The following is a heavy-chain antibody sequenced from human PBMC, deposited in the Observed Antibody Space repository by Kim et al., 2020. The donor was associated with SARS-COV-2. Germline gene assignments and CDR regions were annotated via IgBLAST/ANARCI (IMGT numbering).Heavy chain of an antibody. J-gene: IGHJ3*02. V-gene: IGHV1-18*01. CDR3: ARDFGVVLGDAFDI. Sequence: AQKLQGRVTMTTDTSTSTAYMELRSLRSDDTAVYYCARDFGVVLGDAFDIWGQGTMVTVSS. D-gene: IGHD3-3*01.